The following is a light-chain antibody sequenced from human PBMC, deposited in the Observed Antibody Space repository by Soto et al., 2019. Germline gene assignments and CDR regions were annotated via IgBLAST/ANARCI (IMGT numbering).Light chain of an antibody. Sequence: EIVLTQSPGTLSLSPGERATLSCRASQSISSSYLAWYQQKPGQTPRLLIYGASSRATGIPDRFSGSVSGKDFTLIISRLEPEDFAVYYCQQYGNSWKFGPGTKVEIK. J-gene: IGKJ1*01. CDR2: GAS. V-gene: IGKV3-20*01. CDR3: QQYGNSWK. CDR1: QSISSSY.